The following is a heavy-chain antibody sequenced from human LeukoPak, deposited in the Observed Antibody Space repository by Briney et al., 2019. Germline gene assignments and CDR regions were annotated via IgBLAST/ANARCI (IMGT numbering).Heavy chain of an antibody. CDR3: ARGRRDGYNSRYFDY. CDR2: ISSSGSTI. CDR1: GFTFSDYY. J-gene: IGHJ4*02. D-gene: IGHD5-24*01. Sequence: PGGSLRLSCAASGFTFSDYYMSWIRQAPGKGLEWVSYISSSGSTIYYADSVKGRFTISRDNAKNSLYLQMNSLRAEDTAVYYCARGRRDGYNSRYFDYWGQGTLVTVSS. V-gene: IGHV3-11*01.